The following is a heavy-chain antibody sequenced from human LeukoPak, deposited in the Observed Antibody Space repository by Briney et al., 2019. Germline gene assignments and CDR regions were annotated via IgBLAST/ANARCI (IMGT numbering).Heavy chain of an antibody. V-gene: IGHV1-69*13. J-gene: IGHJ4*02. CDR1: GGTFSSYA. Sequence: GASVKVSCKASGGTFSSYAISWVRQAPGQGLEWMGGIIPIFGTANYAQKFQGRVTITADESTGTAYMELSSLRSEDTAVYYCARFERVVTGYFDYWGQGTLVTVSS. D-gene: IGHD4-23*01. CDR3: ARFERVVTGYFDY. CDR2: IIPIFGTA.